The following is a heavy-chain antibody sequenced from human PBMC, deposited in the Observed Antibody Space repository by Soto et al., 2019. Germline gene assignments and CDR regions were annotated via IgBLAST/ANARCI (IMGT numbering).Heavy chain of an antibody. Sequence: EVQLVESGGGLVKPGGSLRLSCAASGFTFSSYSMNWVRQAPGKGLEWVSSISSSSSYIYYADSVKGRFTISRDNAKNSLYLQMNSLRAEDTAVYYCARDGARGYSYGNYYSYYGIDVWGQGTTVTVSS. V-gene: IGHV3-21*01. CDR1: GFTFSSYS. CDR2: ISSSSSYI. J-gene: IGHJ6*02. D-gene: IGHD5-18*01. CDR3: ARDGARGYSYGNYYSYYGIDV.